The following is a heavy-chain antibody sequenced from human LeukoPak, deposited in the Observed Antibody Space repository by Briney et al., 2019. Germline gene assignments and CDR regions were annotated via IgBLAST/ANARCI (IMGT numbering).Heavy chain of an antibody. CDR3: ARAYYYGSGSPPHFDY. V-gene: IGHV4-59*12. J-gene: IGHJ4*02. Sequence: PSETLSLTCTVSGGSISSYYWNWIRQPPGKGLEWIGYIYYTGTTNYNPSLKSRLTISLDTSENQFSLKLSSVTAADTAVYYCARAYYYGSGSPPHFDYWGQGTLVTVSS. CDR2: IYYTGTT. D-gene: IGHD3-10*01. CDR1: GGSISSYY.